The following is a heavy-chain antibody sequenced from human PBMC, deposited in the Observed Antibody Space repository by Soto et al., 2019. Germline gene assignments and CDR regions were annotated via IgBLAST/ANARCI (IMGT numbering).Heavy chain of an antibody. D-gene: IGHD3-3*01. V-gene: IGHV4-31*03. Sequence: HVQLQESGPGLVKPSQPLSLTCTVSGGSISSGAYYWSWIRLHPGKGLECIGYIYYSGSTYYNSSLKSRVTLSVQTSKDQFSLKLSSVTSADTAVYFCTRVPQVTIFGVGLKWAIDYWGQGTLVTVSS. CDR2: IYYSGST. CDR1: GGSISSGAYY. J-gene: IGHJ4*02. CDR3: TRVPQVTIFGVGLKWAIDY.